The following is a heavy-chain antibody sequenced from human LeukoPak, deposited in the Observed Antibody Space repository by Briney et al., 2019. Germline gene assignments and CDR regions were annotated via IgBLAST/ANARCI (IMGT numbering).Heavy chain of an antibody. V-gene: IGHV3-48*03. Sequence: PGGSLRLSCAASGFTFSSYEMNWVRQAPGKGLEWVSYISYSSSFTSYADSVKGRFTISRDNAKNSLYLQMNSLRAEDTAVYYCARGRLEAAGNFDDWGQGTLVTVSS. CDR2: ISYSSSFT. CDR3: ARGRLEAAGNFDD. J-gene: IGHJ4*02. CDR1: GFTFSSYE. D-gene: IGHD6-13*01.